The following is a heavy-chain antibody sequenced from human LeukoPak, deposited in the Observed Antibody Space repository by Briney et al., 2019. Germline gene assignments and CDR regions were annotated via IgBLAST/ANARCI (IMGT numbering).Heavy chain of an antibody. V-gene: IGHV4-34*01. D-gene: IGHD2-15*01. J-gene: IGHJ4*02. CDR2: VSHTGDT. CDR1: GDSFTYYH. CDR3: ASTPGAFDF. Sequence: SETLSLTCAVYGDSFTYYHWTWIRQYPGRGLEWIGEVSHTGDTDYNPSLKNRLTISIDTSNTQFSPRLTSVTAADPAVYYCASTPGAFDFWGQGTLVTVSS.